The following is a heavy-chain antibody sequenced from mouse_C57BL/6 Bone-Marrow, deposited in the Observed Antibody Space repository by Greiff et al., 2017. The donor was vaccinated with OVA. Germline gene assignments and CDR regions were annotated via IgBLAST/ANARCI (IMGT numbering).Heavy chain of an antibody. D-gene: IGHD1-1*01. CDR3: AYYGTFDY. J-gene: IGHJ2*01. CDR1: GYTFTSYW. CDR2: IDPSDSYT. V-gene: IGHV1-50*01. Sequence: QVQLKESGAELVKPGASVKLSCKASGYTFTSYWMQWVKQRPGQGLEWIGEIDPSDSYTNYNQKFKGKATLTVDTSSSTAYMQLSSLTSEDAAVYYCAYYGTFDYWGQGTTLTVSS.